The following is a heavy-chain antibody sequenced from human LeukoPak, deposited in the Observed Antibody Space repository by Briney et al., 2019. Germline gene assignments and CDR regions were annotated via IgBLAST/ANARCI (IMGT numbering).Heavy chain of an antibody. D-gene: IGHD6-19*01. CDR2: ISGSGTRT. J-gene: IGHJ4*02. Sequence: AGGSLRLSCSVSGFTFNNYAMNWVRQAPGKGLEWVSGISGSGTRTYYADSVKGRFTISRDNSKNTLYLQMNNLRAEGTAVYFCAKDSRPTIAVAGFDYWGQGTLVTVSS. V-gene: IGHV3-23*01. CDR1: GFTFNNYA. CDR3: AKDSRPTIAVAGFDY.